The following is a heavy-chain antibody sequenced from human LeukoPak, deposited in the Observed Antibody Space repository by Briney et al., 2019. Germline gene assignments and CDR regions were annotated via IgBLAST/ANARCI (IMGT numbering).Heavy chain of an antibody. CDR1: GFTFSDYY. CDR2: ISRYGDTI. V-gene: IGHV3-11*04. Sequence: PGGSLRLSCAASGFTFSDYYMSWIRQAPGKGLEWVSYISRYGDTIYYADSVKGRFTISRDNAKNSLYLQVNSLRAEDTAVYYCARMNYVSSGWGAPFDYWGQGTLVTVSS. CDR3: ARMNYVSSGWGAPFDY. J-gene: IGHJ4*02. D-gene: IGHD1-7*01.